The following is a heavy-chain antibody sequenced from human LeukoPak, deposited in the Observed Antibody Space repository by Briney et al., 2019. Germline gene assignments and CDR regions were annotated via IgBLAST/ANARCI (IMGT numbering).Heavy chain of an antibody. V-gene: IGHV1-2*02. CDR3: ARRRRATPILFDY. D-gene: IGHD5-12*01. J-gene: IGHJ4*02. CDR1: GYTFTGYF. CDR2: INPNSGAT. Sequence: ASVKVSCKASGYTFTGYFMHWMRQAPGQGLEWMAWINPNSGATNYAPKFQGRVTLTRDTSITTAYMELSRLRSDDTAVYYCARRRRATPILFDYWGQGTLVTVSS.